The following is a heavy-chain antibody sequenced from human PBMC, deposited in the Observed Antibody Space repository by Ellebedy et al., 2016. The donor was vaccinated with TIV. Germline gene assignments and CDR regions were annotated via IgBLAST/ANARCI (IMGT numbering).Heavy chain of an antibody. J-gene: IGHJ3*02. D-gene: IGHD2-21*01. Sequence: AASVKVSCKASGYSITGHGMQWVRQAPGQRLEWMGWLSAGNGNTEYSQEFQGRVTITRDTSASTDYMELSSLRAEDTALYYCARLWWNGGTSFDIWGQGTMVTVSS. CDR1: GYSITGHG. V-gene: IGHV1-3*01. CDR2: LSAGNGNT. CDR3: ARLWWNGGTSFDI.